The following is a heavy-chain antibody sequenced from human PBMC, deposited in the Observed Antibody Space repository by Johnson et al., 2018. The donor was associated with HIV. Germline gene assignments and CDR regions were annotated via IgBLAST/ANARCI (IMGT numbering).Heavy chain of an antibody. CDR3: AKEGQDLRSSSSDDAFDI. J-gene: IGHJ3*02. V-gene: IGHV3-11*01. D-gene: IGHD6-13*01. CDR1: GFTFSDYY. CDR2: ISSSGSTI. Sequence: QVQLVESGGGLVKPGGSLRLSCAASGFTFSDYYMSWIRQAPGKGLEWVSYISSSGSTIYYADSVKGRFTISRDNSKNTLYLQMNSLRAEDTAVYYCAKEGQDLRSSSSDDAFDIWGQGTMVTVSS.